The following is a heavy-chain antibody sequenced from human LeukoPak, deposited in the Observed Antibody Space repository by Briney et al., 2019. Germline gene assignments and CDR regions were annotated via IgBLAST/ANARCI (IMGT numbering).Heavy chain of an antibody. CDR2: ISGSGGST. CDR3: ASPAITPYYYDSSGYTYY. V-gene: IGHV3-23*01. CDR1: GFTFSSYA. Sequence: GGSLRLSCAASGFTFSSYAMSWVRQAPGKGLEWVSAISGSGGSTYYADSVKRRFTISRENSKKTRYLQMNSPRAEETAVYYCASPAITPYYYDSSGYTYYWGQGTLVTVSS. J-gene: IGHJ4*02. D-gene: IGHD3-22*01.